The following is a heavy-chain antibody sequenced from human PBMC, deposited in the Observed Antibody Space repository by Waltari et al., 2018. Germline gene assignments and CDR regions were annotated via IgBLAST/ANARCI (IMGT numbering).Heavy chain of an antibody. CDR3: TSWRVVAGTGWFDS. D-gene: IGHD2-15*01. CDR1: GFSFSHYD. CDR2: IRNSGGNT. Sequence: EVQLLESGGGLVQPGGSLSLSCAASGFSFSHYDRAWVRQAPGKGLGWVAGIRNSGGNTYYGDSVKGRFAISRDNARNTLHLQMNGLRAEDTAIYYCTSWRVVAGTGWFDSWGQGTLVTVSS. V-gene: IGHV3-23*01. J-gene: IGHJ5*01.